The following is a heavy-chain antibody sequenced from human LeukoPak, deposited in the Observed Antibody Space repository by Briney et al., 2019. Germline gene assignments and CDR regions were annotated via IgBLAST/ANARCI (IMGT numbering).Heavy chain of an antibody. CDR2: IIPIFGTA. CDR3: ARDLIYWYFDL. Sequence: SVKVSCKASGATFISYAMSWVRQAPGQGLEWMGGIIPIFGTANYAQKFQGRVTITADKFTSTAYMEVSSLRSDDTAVYYCARDLIYWYFDLWGRGTLVTVSS. CDR1: GATFISYA. V-gene: IGHV1-69*06. J-gene: IGHJ2*01.